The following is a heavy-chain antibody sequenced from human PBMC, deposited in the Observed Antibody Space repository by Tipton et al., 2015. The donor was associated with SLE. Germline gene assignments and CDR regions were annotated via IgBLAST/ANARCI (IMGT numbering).Heavy chain of an antibody. D-gene: IGHD5-18*01. J-gene: IGHJ3*02. Sequence: QVTISADKSISTAYLQWSSLKASDTAMYYCARLREYSLDAFDIWGQGTMVTVSS. V-gene: IGHV5-51*01. CDR3: ARLREYSLDAFDI.